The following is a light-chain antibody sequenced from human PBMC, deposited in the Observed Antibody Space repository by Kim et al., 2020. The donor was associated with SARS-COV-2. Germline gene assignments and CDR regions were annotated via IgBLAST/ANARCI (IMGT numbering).Light chain of an antibody. V-gene: IGLV3-9*01. J-gene: IGLJ1*01. CDR2: RDD. CDR3: HIWDSRSYV. Sequence: SYELTQPLSVSVALGQTAKIACGGSNIGRKNVHWYQQKPGQAPVLVIYRDDYRLSGIPERFSGSNSGNTATLTISRAQAGDEADYYCHIWDSRSYV. CDR1: NIGRKN.